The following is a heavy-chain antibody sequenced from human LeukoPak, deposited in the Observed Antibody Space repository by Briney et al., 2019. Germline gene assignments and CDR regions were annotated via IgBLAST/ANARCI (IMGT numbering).Heavy chain of an antibody. CDR3: TTYSRGHY. D-gene: IGHD6-13*01. CDR1: GFTFSVSD. Sequence: GGSLKLSCAASGFTFSVSDMHWVRQASGKGLEWVGRIGVKSDSYATAYDAALKGRFTISRDDSKNTAHLQMNSLRIEDTAVYYCTTYSRGHYWGQGTLVTVSS. J-gene: IGHJ4*02. V-gene: IGHV3-73*01. CDR2: IGVKSDSYAT.